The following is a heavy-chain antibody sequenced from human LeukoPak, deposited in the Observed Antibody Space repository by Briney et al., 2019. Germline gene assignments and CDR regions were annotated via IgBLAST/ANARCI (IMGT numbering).Heavy chain of an antibody. V-gene: IGHV3-74*01. D-gene: IGHD4-17*01. Sequence: GGSLRLSCAASGISLPNYWIHWVRQAPGKGLVWVSRINFDGTMTNYVDSVKGRFTVSRDNAKNTVYLQMNSLRAEDTAVYYCARVHDYGDYFFDYWGQGTLVTVSS. J-gene: IGHJ4*02. CDR1: GISLPNYW. CDR2: INFDGTMT. CDR3: ARVHDYGDYFFDY.